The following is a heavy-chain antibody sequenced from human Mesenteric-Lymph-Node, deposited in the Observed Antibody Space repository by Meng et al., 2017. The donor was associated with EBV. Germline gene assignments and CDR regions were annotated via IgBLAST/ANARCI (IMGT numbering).Heavy chain of an antibody. V-gene: IGHV4-61*01. Sequence: QVQLQEAGPRLVKPLETLSLTCIVSGGSVSSGSYYWNWTRQPPGKGLEWIGYISYSGSTKYNPSLKSRVTILVDTSKNQFSLKLSSVTAADTAVYYCARDNGDYVSDPWGQGTLVTVSS. CDR3: ARDNGDYVSDP. J-gene: IGHJ5*02. D-gene: IGHD4-17*01. CDR1: GGSVSSGSYY. CDR2: ISYSGST.